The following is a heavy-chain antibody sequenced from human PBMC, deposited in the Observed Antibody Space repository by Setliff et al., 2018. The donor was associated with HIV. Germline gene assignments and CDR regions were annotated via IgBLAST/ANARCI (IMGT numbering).Heavy chain of an antibody. V-gene: IGHV5-10-1*01. CDR3: ARHVDWGPLDF. CDR2: IDPSDSYT. J-gene: IGHJ4*02. CDR1: GDGFSNHW. D-gene: IGHD7-27*01. Sequence: GESLKISCQGSGDGFSNHWISWVRQVPGQGLEWMGNIDPSDSYTHYSPSFQGHVTISADKSISTVYLHWSSLKASDTATYYCARHVDWGPLDFWGQGTLVTVSS.